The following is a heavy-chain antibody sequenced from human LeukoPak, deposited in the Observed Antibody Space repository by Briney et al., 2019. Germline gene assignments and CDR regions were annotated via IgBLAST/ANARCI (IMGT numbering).Heavy chain of an antibody. CDR2: IRSKAYGGTT. J-gene: IGHJ4*02. Sequence: GGSLRLSCTASGFTFGDYAMSWFRQAPGKGLEWVGFIRSKAYGGTTEYAASVKGRFTISRDDSKSIAYLQMNSLKTEDTAVYYCTRASVLRFLEWLGAYWGQGTLVTVSS. D-gene: IGHD3-3*01. CDR3: TRASVLRFLEWLGAY. CDR1: GFTFGDYA. V-gene: IGHV3-49*03.